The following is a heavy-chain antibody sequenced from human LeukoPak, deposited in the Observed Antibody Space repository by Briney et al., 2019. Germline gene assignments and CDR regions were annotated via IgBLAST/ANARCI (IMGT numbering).Heavy chain of an antibody. Sequence: ASVKVSCKASGCTFTSYDINWVRQATGQGLEWMGWMNPNSGNTGYAQKFQGRVTMTKNTSMTTAYMELSSLRSEDTAVYYCARALSWTTDSYYYMDVWGKGTTVTVSS. CDR3: ARALSWTTDSYYYMDV. CDR1: GCTFTSYD. D-gene: IGHD3/OR15-3a*01. J-gene: IGHJ6*03. CDR2: MNPNSGNT. V-gene: IGHV1-8*01.